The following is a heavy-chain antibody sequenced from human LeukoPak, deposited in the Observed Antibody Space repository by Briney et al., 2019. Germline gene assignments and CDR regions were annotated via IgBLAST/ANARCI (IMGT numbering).Heavy chain of an antibody. J-gene: IGHJ4*02. D-gene: IGHD1-1*01. CDR3: ARAHYGTASPAGGL. V-gene: IGHV4-34*01. CDR2: INRSGSA. CDR1: SGSLSGYY. Sequence: SETGSLTCAVYSGSLSGYYWSWIRQPPGRGLEWIGEINRSGSANYNPSLKSRVTVSVDTSKNQFSLKLSSVTAADTAVYYCARAHYGTASPAGGLWGQGTLVTVSS.